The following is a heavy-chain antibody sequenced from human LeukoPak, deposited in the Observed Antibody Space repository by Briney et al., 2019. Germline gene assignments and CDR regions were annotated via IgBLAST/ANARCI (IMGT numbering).Heavy chain of an antibody. CDR3: AKDSLAARFCYGMDV. CDR2: ISGSGGST. D-gene: IGHD6-6*01. J-gene: IGHJ6*02. CDR1: GFTFSSYA. V-gene: IGHV3-23*01. Sequence: GGSLRLSCAASGFTFSSYAMSWVRQAPGKGLEWVSAISGSGGSTYYADSVKGRFTISRDNSKNTLYLQMNSLRAEDTAVYYCAKDSLAARFCYGMDVWGQGTTVTVSS.